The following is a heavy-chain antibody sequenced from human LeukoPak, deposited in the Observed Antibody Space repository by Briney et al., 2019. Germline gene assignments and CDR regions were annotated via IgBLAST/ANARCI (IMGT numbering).Heavy chain of an antibody. D-gene: IGHD2-15*01. Sequence: PSETLSLTCTVSGGSVSSGSYYWSWIRQPSGKGLEWIGYIYYSGSTNYNPSLKSRVTISVDTSKDQFSLKLSSVTAADTAVYYCARDDCSGGSCYYPYFHYWGQGTLVTVSS. CDR2: IYYSGST. V-gene: IGHV4-61*01. CDR3: ARDDCSGGSCYYPYFHY. J-gene: IGHJ4*02. CDR1: GGSVSSGSYY.